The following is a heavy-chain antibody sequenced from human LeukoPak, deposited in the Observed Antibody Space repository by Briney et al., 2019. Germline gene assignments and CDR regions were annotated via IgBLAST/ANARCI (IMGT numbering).Heavy chain of an antibody. D-gene: IGHD6-13*01. V-gene: IGHV3-23*01. CDR1: GFTFSSYA. CDR2: ISGSGGTT. Sequence: PGGSLRLSCAASGFTFSSYAMNWVRQAPGKGLEWVSAISGSGGTTYYADSVKGRFTISRDNSKNTLYLQMNSLGAEDTAVYFCARVSRSNWYYYWGQGTLVTVSS. CDR3: ARVSRSNWYYY. J-gene: IGHJ4*02.